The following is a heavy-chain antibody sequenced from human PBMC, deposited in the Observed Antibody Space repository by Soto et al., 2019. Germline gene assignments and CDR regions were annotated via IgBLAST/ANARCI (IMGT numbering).Heavy chain of an antibody. CDR2: ISYDGSNK. J-gene: IGHJ4*02. Sequence: GGSLRLSCAASGFTFSSYGMHWVRQAPGKGLEWVAVISYDGSNKYYADSVKGRFTISRDNSKNTLYLQMNSLRAEDTAVYYCAKDREGSSWYLSTVTTRRFDYWGQGTLVTVSS. D-gene: IGHD4-17*01. CDR1: GFTFSSYG. CDR3: AKDREGSSWYLSTVTTRRFDY. V-gene: IGHV3-30*18.